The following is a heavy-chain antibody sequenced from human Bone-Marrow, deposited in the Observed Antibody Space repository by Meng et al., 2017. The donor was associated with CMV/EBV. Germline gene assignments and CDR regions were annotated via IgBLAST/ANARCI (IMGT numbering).Heavy chain of an antibody. D-gene: IGHD3-3*01. CDR2: ISSGGSTI. CDR3: TRVKSWSFYYSDYGMDV. Sequence: LSCAASGFTLSDYYMSWIRQAPGKGLEWVSYISSGGSTIYYADSVKGRFTISRDNAKTSLYLQMNNLRADDTAVYYCTRVKSWSFYYSDYGMDVWGQGTTVAASS. J-gene: IGHJ6*02. V-gene: IGHV3-11*01. CDR1: GFTLSDYY.